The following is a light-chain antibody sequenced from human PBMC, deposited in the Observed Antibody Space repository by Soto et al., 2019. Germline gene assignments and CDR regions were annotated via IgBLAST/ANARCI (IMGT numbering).Light chain of an antibody. J-gene: IGLJ2*01. Sequence: QSALTQPASVSGSPGQSITISCTGTSTDIGAYNYVSWYQQHPDKAPKLMIYGVSNRPSGVSNRFSGSKSGNTAFLTISGLQAEDEADYFCNAYTTTATVVFGGGTQLTVL. V-gene: IGLV2-14*01. CDR3: NAYTTTATVV. CDR2: GVS. CDR1: STDIGAYNY.